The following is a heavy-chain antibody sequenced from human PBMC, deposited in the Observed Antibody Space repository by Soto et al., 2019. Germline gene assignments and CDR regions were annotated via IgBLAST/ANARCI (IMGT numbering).Heavy chain of an antibody. CDR1: GYSLTSYW. Sequence: GESLTISCKGSGYSLTSYWIGWVRQMHGKGLEWMGIIYPGDSDTRYSPSFQGQVTISADKPISTAYLQWGSLKASDTAMYCCARLDPDYDYIWGSYLFGAFDIWGQGTMVTVSS. J-gene: IGHJ3*02. CDR2: IYPGDSDT. D-gene: IGHD3-16*01. CDR3: ARLDPDYDYIWGSYLFGAFDI. V-gene: IGHV5-51*01.